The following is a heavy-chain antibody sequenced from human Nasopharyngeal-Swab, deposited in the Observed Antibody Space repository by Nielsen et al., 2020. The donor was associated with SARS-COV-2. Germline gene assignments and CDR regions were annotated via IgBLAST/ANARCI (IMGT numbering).Heavy chain of an antibody. J-gene: IGHJ6*02. D-gene: IGHD3-3*01. V-gene: IGHV6-1*01. Sequence: WIRQSPSRGLEWLGRTYYRSKWYNDYAVSVKSRITINPDTSKNQFSLQLNSVTPEDTAVYYCARDVTIFGVVIFYGMDVWSQGTTVTVSS. CDR2: TYYRSKWYN. CDR3: ARDVTIFGVVIFYGMDV.